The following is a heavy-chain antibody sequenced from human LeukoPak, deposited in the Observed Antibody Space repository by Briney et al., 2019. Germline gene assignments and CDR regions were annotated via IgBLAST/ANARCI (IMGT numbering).Heavy chain of an antibody. CDR1: GFTFKNVW. J-gene: IGHJ4*02. D-gene: IGHD3-22*01. CDR2: IKQDGSEK. CDR3: ARDADAGGYYDSSGCDY. V-gene: IGHV3-7*04. Sequence: GGSLRLSCAASGFTFKNVWMSWVRQARGKGLEWVANIKQDGSEKYYVDSVKGRFTISRDNAKNSLYLQMNSLRAEDTAVYYCARDADAGGYYDSSGCDYWGQGTLVTVSS.